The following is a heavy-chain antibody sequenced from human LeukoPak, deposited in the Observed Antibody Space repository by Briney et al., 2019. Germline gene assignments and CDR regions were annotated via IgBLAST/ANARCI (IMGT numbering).Heavy chain of an antibody. CDR1: GGSFSGYY. CDR3: ARPLSVTGAFDI. J-gene: IGHJ3*02. Sequence: SETLSLTCAVYGGSFSGYYWSWIRQPPGKGLEWIGEINHSGSTNYNPSLKSRVTISVDTSKNQFSLKLSSVTAADTAVYYCARPLSVTGAFDIWGQGTMVTVSS. D-gene: IGHD4-17*01. V-gene: IGHV4-34*01. CDR2: INHSGST.